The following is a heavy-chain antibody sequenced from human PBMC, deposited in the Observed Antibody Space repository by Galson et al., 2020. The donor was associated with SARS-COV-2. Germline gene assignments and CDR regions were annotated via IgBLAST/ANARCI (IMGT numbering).Heavy chain of an antibody. CDR2: ISGSSSHI. Sequence: GESLKISCAASGFTFRTYNMNWVRQAPGKGLEWVSFISGSSSHIFYADSVKGRFTISRDNAKNSLYLQMNSLRVEDTAVYYCTREQPQNYYDSSGYYPGGDYWGQGTLVSVSS. J-gene: IGHJ4*02. CDR3: TREQPQNYYDSSGYYPGGDY. V-gene: IGHV3-21*06. CDR1: GFTFRTYN. D-gene: IGHD3-22*01.